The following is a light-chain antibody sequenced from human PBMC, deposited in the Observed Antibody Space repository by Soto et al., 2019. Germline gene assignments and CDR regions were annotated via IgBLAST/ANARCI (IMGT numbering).Light chain of an antibody. Sequence: ERGMPQYPATLSVSPGERVTLSCRARQSVGSNLAWYQQTPGQAPRVVIYDASTRATVIPARFSGSGSGTEFTLTISSLQSEDFAVYYCQQYDTWPLTFCGGTKV. CDR1: QSVGSN. CDR2: DAS. J-gene: IGKJ4*01. CDR3: QQYDTWPLT. V-gene: IGKV3-15*01.